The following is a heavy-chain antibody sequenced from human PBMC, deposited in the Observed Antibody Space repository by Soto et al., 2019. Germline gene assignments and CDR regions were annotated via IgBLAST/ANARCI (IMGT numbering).Heavy chain of an antibody. CDR1: GGSFSGYY. J-gene: IGHJ6*02. CDR2: INHSGST. V-gene: IGHV4-34*01. D-gene: IGHD5-12*01. CDR3: ATGPGVEMATIASYYGMDV. Sequence: SETLSLTCAVYGGSFSGYYWSWIRQPPGKGLEWIGEINHSGSTNYNPSLKSRVTISVDTSKNQFSLKLSSVTAAGTAVYYCATGPGVEMATIASYYGMDVWGQGTTVTVSS.